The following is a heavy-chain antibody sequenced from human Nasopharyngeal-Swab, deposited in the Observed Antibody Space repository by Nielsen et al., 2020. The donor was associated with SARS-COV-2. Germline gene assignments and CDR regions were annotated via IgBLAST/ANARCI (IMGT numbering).Heavy chain of an antibody. CDR3: ARLGNYDSSGYSLDH. J-gene: IGHJ4*02. CDR1: GGSISSSSYY. CDR2: IYYSGST. V-gene: IGHV4-39*01. D-gene: IGHD3-22*01. Sequence: SETLSLTCTVSGGSISSSSYYWGWIRQPPGKGLEWIGSIYYSGSTYYNPSLKSRVTISVDTSKNQFSLKLSSVTAADTAVYYCARLGNYDSSGYSLDHWGQGTLVTVSA.